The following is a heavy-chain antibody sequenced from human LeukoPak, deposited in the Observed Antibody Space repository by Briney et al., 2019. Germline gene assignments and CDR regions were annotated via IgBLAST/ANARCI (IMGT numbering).Heavy chain of an antibody. CDR2: IYYSGST. CDR3: ARDSFQAGIYYFDY. Sequence: SETLSLTCTVSGGSISSSSYYWGWIRQPPGKGLEWIGSIYYSGSTYYNPSLKSRVTISVDTSKNQFSLKLSSVTAADTAVYYCARDSFQAGIYYFDYWGQGTLATVSS. J-gene: IGHJ4*02. D-gene: IGHD6-13*01. V-gene: IGHV4-39*07. CDR1: GGSISSSSYY.